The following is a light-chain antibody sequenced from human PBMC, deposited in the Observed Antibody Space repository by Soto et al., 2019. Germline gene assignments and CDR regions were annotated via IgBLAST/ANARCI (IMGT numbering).Light chain of an antibody. CDR2: KVS. Sequence: DIQMTQSPSTLSAFGGDRVTITCRASQSINTWLAWYQQKPGKVPKLLIYKVSTLGSGVPSRFTGSGSGTEFTLTISSLQPADVATYYCQQYNSYWTFGQGTKVEIK. CDR1: QSINTW. V-gene: IGKV1-5*03. J-gene: IGKJ1*01. CDR3: QQYNSYWT.